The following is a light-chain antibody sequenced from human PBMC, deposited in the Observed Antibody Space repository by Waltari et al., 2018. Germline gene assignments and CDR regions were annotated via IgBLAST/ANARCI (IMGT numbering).Light chain of an antibody. Sequence: DIQMTQSPATLSASVGDQVTISCRASQSISCWLAWYQQEPGKAPKILIFKASFLESGVPSRFSGSGSGTEFSLTISSLQPEDFATYYCQQYDDFPFTFGQGTKVEVK. V-gene: IGKV1-5*03. CDR1: QSISCW. J-gene: IGKJ2*01. CDR3: QQYDDFPFT. CDR2: KAS.